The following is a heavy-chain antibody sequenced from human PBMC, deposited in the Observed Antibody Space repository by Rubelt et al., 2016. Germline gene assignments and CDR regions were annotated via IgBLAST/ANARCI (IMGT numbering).Heavy chain of an antibody. Sequence: EVQLVESGGGLVKPGGSLRLSCAASGFTFSNAWMNWVRQAPGKGLEWVGRLKRNTDGGTTDYAAPVKGRVTISRDDSKNTLYLQMNSLKTEDTAVYYCTTDTAMDNDFDYWGQGTLVTVSS. CDR3: TTDTAMDNDFDY. V-gene: IGHV3-15*07. CDR1: GFTFSNAW. J-gene: IGHJ4*02. D-gene: IGHD5-18*01. CDR2: LKRNTDGGTT.